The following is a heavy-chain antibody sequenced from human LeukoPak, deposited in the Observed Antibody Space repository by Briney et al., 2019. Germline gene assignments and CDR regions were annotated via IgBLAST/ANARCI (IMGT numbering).Heavy chain of an antibody. CDR2: ISYDGSNK. D-gene: IGHD3-10*01. V-gene: IGHV3-30*03. Sequence: GGSLRLSCAASGFTFSSYGMHWVRQAPGKGLEWVAVISYDGSNKYYADSVKGRFTISRDNSKNTLYLQMNSLRAEDTAVYYCATPGFGELLSFDYWGQGTLVTVSS. CDR3: ATPGFGELLSFDY. CDR1: GFTFSSYG. J-gene: IGHJ4*02.